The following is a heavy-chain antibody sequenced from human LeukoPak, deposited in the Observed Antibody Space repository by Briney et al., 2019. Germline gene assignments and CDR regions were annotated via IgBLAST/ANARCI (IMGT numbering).Heavy chain of an antibody. Sequence: SQTLSLTCTVSVGSISSGDYYWSWIRQPPGKGLEWIGYIYYSGSTYYNPSLKSRVTISVDTSKNQFSLKLSSVTAADTAVYYCARDSPYSGSYYFDYWGQGTLVTVSS. CDR3: ARDSPYSGSYYFDY. J-gene: IGHJ4*02. V-gene: IGHV4-30-4*08. CDR2: IYYSGST. D-gene: IGHD1-26*01. CDR1: VGSISSGDYY.